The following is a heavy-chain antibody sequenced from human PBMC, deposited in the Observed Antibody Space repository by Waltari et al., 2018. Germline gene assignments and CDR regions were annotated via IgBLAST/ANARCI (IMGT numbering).Heavy chain of an antibody. CDR3: ARGRRLRGPDY. J-gene: IGHJ4*02. CDR2: INHSGST. D-gene: IGHD6-25*01. V-gene: IGHV4-34*01. CDR1: GGSLSGYY. Sequence: QVQLQQWGAGRLKPSETLSLTCAVHGGSLSGYYWTWTRQPPGKGLEWIGEINHSGSTNYNPSLKSRVTISVDTSKNQFSLKLSSVTAADTAVYYCARGRRLRGPDYWGQGTLVTVSS.